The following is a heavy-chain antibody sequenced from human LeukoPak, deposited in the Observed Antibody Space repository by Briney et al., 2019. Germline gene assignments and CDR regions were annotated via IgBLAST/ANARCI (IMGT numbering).Heavy chain of an antibody. CDR3: AREVVVPPARYFDL. Sequence: PGGSLRLSCAASGFTFSSYWMSWVRQAPGKGLEWVANINQDGSETYYVDSVKGRFTISRENAKNSLYLQMNSLRAGDTAVYYCAREVVVPPARYFDLWGRGPLLTVPS. D-gene: IGHD2-2*01. V-gene: IGHV3-7*01. CDR2: INQDGSET. J-gene: IGHJ2*01. CDR1: GFTFSSYW.